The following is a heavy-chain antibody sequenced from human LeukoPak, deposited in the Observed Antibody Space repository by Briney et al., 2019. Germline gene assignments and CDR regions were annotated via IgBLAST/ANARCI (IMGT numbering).Heavy chain of an antibody. CDR1: GVSISSYY. Sequence: PSETLSLTCTVSGVSISSYYWSWIRQPPGKGLEWIGYIYYSGSTNYNPSLKSRVTISVDTSKNQFSLKLSSVTAADTAVYYCARDSGTTGEVKFDPWGQGTLVTVSS. D-gene: IGHD3-10*01. J-gene: IGHJ5*02. CDR2: IYYSGST. CDR3: ARDSGTTGEVKFDP. V-gene: IGHV4-59*12.